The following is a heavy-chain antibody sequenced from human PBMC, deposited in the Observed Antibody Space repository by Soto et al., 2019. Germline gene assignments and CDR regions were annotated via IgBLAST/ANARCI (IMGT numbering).Heavy chain of an antibody. CDR2: INAGNGNT. CDR3: ARGLSGSYFDY. CDR1: GYTFTSYD. Sequence: ASVKVSCKASGYTFTSYDINWVRQAPGQRLEWMGWINAGNGNTKYSQKFQGRVTITRDTSASTAYMELSSLRSEDTAVYYCARGLSGSYFDYWGQGTLVTVSS. J-gene: IGHJ4*02. V-gene: IGHV1-3*01. D-gene: IGHD1-26*01.